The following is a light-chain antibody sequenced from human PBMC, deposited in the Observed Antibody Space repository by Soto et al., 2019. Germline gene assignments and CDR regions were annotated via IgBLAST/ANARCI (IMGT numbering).Light chain of an antibody. CDR1: QTVSSN. CDR2: GAS. CDR3: QQYGSSPPWT. V-gene: IGKV3-20*01. J-gene: IGKJ1*01. Sequence: EIVMTQSPATLSVFPGERATLSCRASQTVSSNLAWYQQKPGQAPRLLIYGASTRAIDIPDRFSGSGSGTDFTLTISRLEPEDFAVYYCQQYGSSPPWTFGQGTKVDIK.